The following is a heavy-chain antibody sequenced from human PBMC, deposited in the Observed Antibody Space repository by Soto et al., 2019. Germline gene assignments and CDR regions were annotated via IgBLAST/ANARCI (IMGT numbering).Heavy chain of an antibody. CDR3: ARDRTLYNWNHNARNDAFDI. CDR1: GGTFSSYA. CDR2: IIPIFGTA. Sequence: ASVKVSCKASGGTFSSYAISWVRQAPGQGLEWMGGIIPIFGTANYAQKFQGRVTITADESTSTAYMELSSLRSEDTAVYYCARDRTLYNWNHNARNDAFDIWGQGTMVTVSS. V-gene: IGHV1-69*13. J-gene: IGHJ3*02. D-gene: IGHD1-20*01.